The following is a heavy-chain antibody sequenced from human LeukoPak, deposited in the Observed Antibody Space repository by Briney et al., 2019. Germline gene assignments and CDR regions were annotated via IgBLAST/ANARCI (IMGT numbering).Heavy chain of an antibody. CDR2: IYTSGST. Sequence: PSETLSLTCTVSGGSISSYYWSWIRQPAGKGLEWIGRIYTSGSTNYNPFLKSRVTMSVDTSKNQFSLKLSSVTAADTAVYYCARTLDYFLSYYMDVWGKGTTVTVSS. CDR1: GGSISSYY. CDR3: ARTLDYFLSYYMDV. J-gene: IGHJ6*03. V-gene: IGHV4-4*07. D-gene: IGHD2/OR15-2a*01.